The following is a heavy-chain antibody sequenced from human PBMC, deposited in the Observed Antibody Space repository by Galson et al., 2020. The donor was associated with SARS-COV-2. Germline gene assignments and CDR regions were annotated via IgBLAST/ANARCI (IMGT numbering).Heavy chain of an antibody. CDR2: INHSGNT. CDR1: GGSFSGYY. V-gene: IGHV4-34*01. J-gene: IGHJ3*02. CDR3: ARDLAVYCSSTSCYRPGEAFDI. Sequence: SETLSLTCAVYGGSFSGYYWSWIRPPPGKGLEWIGEINHSGNTNYNPSLKSRVTISVDTSKNQFSLKLSSVTAADTAVYYCARDLAVYCSSTSCYRPGEAFDIWGQVTMVTVSS. D-gene: IGHD2-2*02.